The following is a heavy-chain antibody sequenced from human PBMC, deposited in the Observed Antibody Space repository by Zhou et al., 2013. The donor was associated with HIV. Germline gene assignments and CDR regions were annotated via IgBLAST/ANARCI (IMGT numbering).Heavy chain of an antibody. CDR2: INPNSGGT. J-gene: IGHJ6*02. D-gene: IGHD2-21*02. CDR3: ARDSPGTIVVVTAPSEDGMDV. Sequence: QVQLVQSGAEVKKPGASVKVSCKASGYTFTGYYMHWVRQAPGQGLEWMGWINPNSGGTNYAQKFQGRVTMTRDTSISTAYMELSRLRSDDTAVYYCARDSPGTIVVVTAPSEDGMDVWGQGDHGHRLL. V-gene: IGHV1-2*02. CDR1: GYTFTGYY.